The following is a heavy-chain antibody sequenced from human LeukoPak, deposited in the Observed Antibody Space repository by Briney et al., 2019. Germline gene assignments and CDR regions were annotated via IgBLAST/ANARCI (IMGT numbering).Heavy chain of an antibody. CDR2: IYYSGGT. J-gene: IGHJ4*02. Sequence: SETLSLTCTVSGGSISSYYWSWIRQPPGKGLEWIGYIYYSGGTNYNPSLKSRVTISVDTSKNQFSLKLSSVTAADTAVYYCARVARAVAGTPIDYWGQGALVTVSS. CDR1: GGSISSYY. CDR3: ARVARAVAGTPIDY. V-gene: IGHV4-59*01. D-gene: IGHD6-19*01.